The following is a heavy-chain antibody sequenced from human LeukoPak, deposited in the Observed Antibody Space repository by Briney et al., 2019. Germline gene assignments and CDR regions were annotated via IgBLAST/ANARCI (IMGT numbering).Heavy chain of an antibody. CDR1: GDSVNSGSYY. D-gene: IGHD1-26*01. CDR3: ARAAYSGSYHSDY. J-gene: IGHJ4*02. V-gene: IGHV4-61*01. Sequence: SETLSLTCTVSGDSVNSGSYYWNWIRQPPGKGLEWIGYIYYSGSTNYNPSLKSRVTISVDTSKNQFSLKLSSVTAADTAVYYCARAAYSGSYHSDYWGQRTLVTVSS. CDR2: IYYSGST.